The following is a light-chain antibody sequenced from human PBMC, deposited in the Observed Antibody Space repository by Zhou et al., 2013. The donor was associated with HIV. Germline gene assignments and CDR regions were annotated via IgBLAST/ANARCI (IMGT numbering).Light chain of an antibody. CDR2: AAS. V-gene: IGKV1-39*02. CDR3: QCTYNTQTWT. CDR1: QSISNY. J-gene: IGKJ1*01. Sequence: DIQMTQSPSFLSPSVGDRVTITCRASQSISNYLNWYQQKSGKAPKLVIYAASSLQSGVPSRFSGSGSGTDFTLTISSLQPDDFATCYCQCTYNTQTWTFGQGTKVE.